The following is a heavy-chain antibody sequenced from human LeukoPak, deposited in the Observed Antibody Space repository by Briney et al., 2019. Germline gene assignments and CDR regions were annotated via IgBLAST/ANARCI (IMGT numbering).Heavy chain of an antibody. Sequence: PSETLSLTCAVYGGSFSGYYWSWIRQPPGKGLEWIGEINHSGSTNYNPSLKSRVTISVDTSKNQFSLKLSSVTAADTAVYYCATANYGSGSYYFPYFDYWGQGTLVTVSS. CDR1: GGSFSGYY. D-gene: IGHD3-10*01. CDR2: INHSGST. CDR3: ATANYGSGSYYFPYFDY. V-gene: IGHV4-34*01. J-gene: IGHJ4*02.